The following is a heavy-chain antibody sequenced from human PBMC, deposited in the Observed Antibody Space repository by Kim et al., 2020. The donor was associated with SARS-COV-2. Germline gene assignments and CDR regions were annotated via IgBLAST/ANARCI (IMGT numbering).Heavy chain of an antibody. CDR3: ARDRDGDYYFDY. V-gene: IGHV4-31*02. J-gene: IGHJ4*02. D-gene: IGHD4-17*01. Sequence: YNPSLKSRVTISVDTSKNQFSLKLSSVTAADTAVYYCARDRDGDYYFDYWGQGTLVTVSS.